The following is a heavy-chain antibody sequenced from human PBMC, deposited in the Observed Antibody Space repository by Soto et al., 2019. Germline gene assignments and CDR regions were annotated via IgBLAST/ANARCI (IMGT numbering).Heavy chain of an antibody. CDR3: ARTTTIFGVWHGMDV. CDR2: IYYSGST. CDR1: GGSISSAGFY. D-gene: IGHD3-3*01. Sequence: PSETLSLTCTVSGGSISSAGFYWSWIRQHPGKGLEWIGYIYYSGSTNYNPSLKSRVTISVDTSKNQFSLKLSSVTAADTAVYYCARTTTIFGVWHGMDVWGQGTTVTVS. V-gene: IGHV4-61*08. J-gene: IGHJ6*02.